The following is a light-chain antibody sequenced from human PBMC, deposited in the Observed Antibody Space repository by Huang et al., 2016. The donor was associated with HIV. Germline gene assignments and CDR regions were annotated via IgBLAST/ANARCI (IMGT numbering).Light chain of an antibody. V-gene: IGKV4-1*01. J-gene: IGKJ1*01. CDR2: WAS. CDR3: QQYYRLPQT. CDR1: QRVLYSSNSKNY. Sequence: DIVMTQSPDSLTVSLGERATIKCRSSQRVLYSSNSKNYLAWFQQKPGRAPRLLIYWASARESGVHDRFSGSGSGTDFTLTIDRLEAEDAAIYYCQQYYRLPQTFGQGTRVEIK.